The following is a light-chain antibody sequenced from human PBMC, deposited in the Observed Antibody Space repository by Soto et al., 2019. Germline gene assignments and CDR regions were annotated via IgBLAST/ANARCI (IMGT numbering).Light chain of an antibody. V-gene: IGKV3-20*01. J-gene: IGKJ2*01. Sequence: EIVLTQSPGTLSLSPGERATLSCRASQSGSSSTYLAWYQQKPGQAPRLLIYGASSRATGIPDRFSGSGSGTDLPLTISRLEPEAFAVYYCHQSGSSASYTCGQGKKLEIK. CDR3: HQSGSSASYT. CDR1: QSGSSSTY. CDR2: GAS.